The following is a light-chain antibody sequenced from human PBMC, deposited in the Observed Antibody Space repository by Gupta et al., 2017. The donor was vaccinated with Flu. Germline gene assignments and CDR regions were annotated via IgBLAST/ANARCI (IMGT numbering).Light chain of an antibody. Sequence: EIVLTQSPGSLSLSPGERATLSCRASQTVDASFLAWYQQQPGQAPRLLIYGASTRATGIPDRFSGSGSGTDFTLTISRLEPEDFAVYYWQHYGSAPAFTCGQGTKLEI. CDR1: QTVDASF. J-gene: IGKJ2*01. CDR3: QHYGSAPAFT. V-gene: IGKV3-20*01. CDR2: GAS.